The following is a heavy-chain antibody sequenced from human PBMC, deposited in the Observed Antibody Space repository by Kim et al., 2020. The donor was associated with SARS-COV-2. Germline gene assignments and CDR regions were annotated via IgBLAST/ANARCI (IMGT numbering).Heavy chain of an antibody. Sequence: SETLSLTCAVYGGSFSGYYWSWIRQPPGKGLEWIGEINHSGSTNYNPSLKSRVTISVDTSKNQFSLKLSSVTAADTAVYYCARAHYYDSSGYYFWGQGTL. CDR2: INHSGST. V-gene: IGHV4-34*01. CDR1: GGSFSGYY. J-gene: IGHJ4*02. D-gene: IGHD3-22*01. CDR3: ARAHYYDSSGYYF.